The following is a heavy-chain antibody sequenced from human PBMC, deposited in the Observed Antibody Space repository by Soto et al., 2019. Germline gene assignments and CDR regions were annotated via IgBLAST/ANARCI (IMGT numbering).Heavy chain of an antibody. CDR3: ARHSNYYGSGSSFQYFDN. CDR2: IYYSGST. J-gene: IGHJ4*02. V-gene: IGHV4-59*08. CDR1: GGYISNDH. D-gene: IGHD3-10*01. Sequence: SETLSLTCPVSGGYISNDHSCWIRQPPGKGLEWIGYIYYSGSTNYNPSLKSRVTISVDRSKNQFSLKLSSVTAADTAVFYCARHSNYYGSGSSFQYFDNWGQGTLVTVS.